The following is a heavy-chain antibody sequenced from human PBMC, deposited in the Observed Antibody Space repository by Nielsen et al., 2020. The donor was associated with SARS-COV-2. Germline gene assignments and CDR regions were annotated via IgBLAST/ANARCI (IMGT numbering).Heavy chain of an antibody. D-gene: IGHD3-22*01. Sequence: SETLSLTCTVSGDSISGFYWGWIRQPPGKGLEWIGYMYYTGNTKYNYQPSLKSRVTISVDTSKNQFSLRLNSLTAADTAVYYCARWGKLNYYDFMARGDWFDPWGQGTLVTVSS. V-gene: IGHV4-59*01. CDR3: ARWGKLNYYDFMARGDWFDP. J-gene: IGHJ5*02. CDR1: GDSISGFY. CDR2: MYYTGNT.